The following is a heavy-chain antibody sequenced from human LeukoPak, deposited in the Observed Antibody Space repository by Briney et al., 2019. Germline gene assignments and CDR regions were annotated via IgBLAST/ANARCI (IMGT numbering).Heavy chain of an antibody. CDR1: GFTFSTYS. CDR3: ARDGPPTWMPLAI. J-gene: IGHJ3*02. Sequence: WGSLSLSCTVSGFTFSTYSMNRLRPAPGQGLEWVSSITSSSSYIYYGDSVKGRFTISRDNAKNSVYLQMNSLRAEDTAVYYCARDGPPTWMPLAIWGEGTMVTVSS. D-gene: IGHD5-12*01. CDR2: ITSSSSYI. V-gene: IGHV3-21*01.